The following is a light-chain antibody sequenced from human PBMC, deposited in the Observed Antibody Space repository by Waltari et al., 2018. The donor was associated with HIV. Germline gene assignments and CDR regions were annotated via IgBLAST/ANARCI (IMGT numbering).Light chain of an antibody. J-gene: IGLJ3*02. V-gene: IGLV1-44*01. CDR1: SSNIGSTT. Sequence: QSVLTHPPPASGTPGQRLTISCSGSSSNIGSTTVTWYQQLPGTAPKLLIYSKNQRPSGVPDRFSGSKSGTSASRASSGLQSEDEADYYCAAWDDSLNGPVFGGGTKLTVL. CDR3: AAWDDSLNGPV. CDR2: SKN.